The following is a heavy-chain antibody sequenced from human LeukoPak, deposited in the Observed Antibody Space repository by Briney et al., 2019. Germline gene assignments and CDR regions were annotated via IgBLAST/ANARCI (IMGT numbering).Heavy chain of an antibody. V-gene: IGHV4-38-2*02. CDR3: ARVYYYAFDY. Sequence: SETLSLTCTVAGYSISSGYYWCWIRQPPGEGLEWVGSSYHSASTYYSTSLKSRVTISVDTSKNQFSLKLSSVTAADTAVYYCARVYYYAFDYWGQGTLVTVSS. J-gene: IGHJ4*02. D-gene: IGHD3-10*01. CDR2: SYHSAST. CDR1: GYSISSGYY.